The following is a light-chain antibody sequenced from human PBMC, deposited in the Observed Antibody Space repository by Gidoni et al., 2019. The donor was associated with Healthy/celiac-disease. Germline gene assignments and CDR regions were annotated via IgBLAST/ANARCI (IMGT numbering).Light chain of an antibody. Sequence: EIVLTQSSGPLSLSPGERATLSCRASQSVSSTDVAWYQQKPGQAPRLLSSGASSRATGSPDRCSGSGSGTDFTLTIRRLEPEDFAVYYCQQYGSSPGXFXQGTKLEIK. CDR3: QQYGSSPGX. CDR1: QSVSSTD. CDR2: GAS. J-gene: IGKJ2*01. V-gene: IGKV3-20*01.